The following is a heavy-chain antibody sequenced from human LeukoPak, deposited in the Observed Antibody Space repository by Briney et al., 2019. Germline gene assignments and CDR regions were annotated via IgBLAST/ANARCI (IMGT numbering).Heavy chain of an antibody. V-gene: IGHV3-30-3*01. Sequence: GRSLRLSCAASGFTFRDYAIHWVRQAPGKGLEWVAVITYDGSNKYYAGSVKGRFTISRDESKNTLNLQMNSLGPGDTAVYYCARGGSGYDFDHWGQGTLVTVSS. CDR3: ARGGSGYDFDH. CDR2: ITYDGSNK. J-gene: IGHJ4*02. CDR1: GFTFRDYA. D-gene: IGHD5-12*01.